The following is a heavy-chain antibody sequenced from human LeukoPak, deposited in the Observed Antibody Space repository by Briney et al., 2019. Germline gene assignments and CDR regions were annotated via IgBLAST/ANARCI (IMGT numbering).Heavy chain of an antibody. V-gene: IGHV5-51*01. Sequence: GESLKISCKGSGNTFTNYWIGWVRQMPGKGLERMGIIYPGDSDTRYSPSFQGQVTISADKSITTAYLQWSSLKTSDTAMYYCARRGNSGYEYFGYWGQGTLVTVSS. CDR3: ARRGNSGYEYFGY. CDR1: GNTFTNYW. CDR2: IYPGDSDT. D-gene: IGHD5-12*01. J-gene: IGHJ4*02.